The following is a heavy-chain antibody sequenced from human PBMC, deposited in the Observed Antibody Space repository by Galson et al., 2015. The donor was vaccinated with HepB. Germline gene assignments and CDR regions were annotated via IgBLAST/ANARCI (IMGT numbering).Heavy chain of an antibody. CDR1: GFTLSSFA. Sequence: SLRLSCAASGFTLSSFAMSWVRQAPGKGLEWVSTISSSGGSTYYADSVKDRFTVSRDNSRNTLYLQVNGLRAEDTAIYYCAREQSTVWFGELLPFDTWGQGTLVTVSS. V-gene: IGHV3-23*01. CDR2: ISSSGGST. CDR3: AREQSTVWFGELLPFDT. J-gene: IGHJ4*02. D-gene: IGHD3-10*01.